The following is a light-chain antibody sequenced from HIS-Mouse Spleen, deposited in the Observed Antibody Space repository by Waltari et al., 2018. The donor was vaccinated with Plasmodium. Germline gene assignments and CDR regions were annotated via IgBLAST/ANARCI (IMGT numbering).Light chain of an antibody. CDR1: SSDVVGYNY. V-gene: IGLV2-11*01. CDR2: DVS. Sequence: QSALTQPRSVSGSPGQSATISCTGTSSDVVGYNYVSCYQQHPGKAPKRMIYDVSKRPSGVPDRVSGSKSGNTASLTISGLQAEDEADYYCCSYAGSYTLVFGGGTKLTVL. CDR3: CSYAGSYTLV. J-gene: IGLJ2*01.